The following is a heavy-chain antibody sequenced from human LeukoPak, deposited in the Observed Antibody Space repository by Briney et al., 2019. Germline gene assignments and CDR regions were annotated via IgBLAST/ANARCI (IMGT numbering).Heavy chain of an antibody. Sequence: GGSLRLSCAASGFIFSNYAMTWVRQAPGKGLEWVSVIFSGGSTYYADSVKGRFTISRDDSKNTVYLQMNSLRAEDTSVYFCARGGESSGYYYADYWGQGTLVTVSS. V-gene: IGHV3-66*01. D-gene: IGHD3-22*01. CDR1: GFIFSNYA. J-gene: IGHJ4*02. CDR3: ARGGESSGYYYADY. CDR2: IFSGGST.